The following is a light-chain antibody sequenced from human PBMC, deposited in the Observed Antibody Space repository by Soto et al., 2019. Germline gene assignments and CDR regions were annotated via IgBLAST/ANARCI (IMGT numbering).Light chain of an antibody. J-gene: IGKJ1*01. CDR1: QSIISW. V-gene: IGKV1-5*03. Sequence: DIQMTQSPSTLSASVGDRVPITCLARQSIISWGAWYQQKPGKAPKLQIYKAARLETGVPSGISGSGSGTEFARIISSLELDDFASYYGQQYGSTSPWMCGQGTKVEIK. CDR2: KAA. CDR3: QQYGSTSPWM.